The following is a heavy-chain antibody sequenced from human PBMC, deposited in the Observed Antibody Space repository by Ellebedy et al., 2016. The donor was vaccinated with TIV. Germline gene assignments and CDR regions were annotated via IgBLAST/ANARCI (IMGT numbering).Heavy chain of an antibody. CDR3: VRFSGWSFDY. J-gene: IGHJ4*02. CDR1: GFTFRSYA. D-gene: IGHD6-13*01. CDR2: ISTDGAST. Sequence: GESLKISCSASGFTFRSYAMHWVRQAPGKGLEYVSAISTDGASTYSADSVKGRFTISRDNSQNSVHLQMNSLRHDDTATYYCVRFSGWSFDYWGQGTLVTVSS. V-gene: IGHV3-64*04.